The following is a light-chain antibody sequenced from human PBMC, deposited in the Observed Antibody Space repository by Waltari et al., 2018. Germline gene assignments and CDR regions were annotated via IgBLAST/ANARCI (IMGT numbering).Light chain of an antibody. V-gene: IGKV3-15*01. Sequence: ETVMTQSPATLSVYPGERATLSCRASQRIKNNFARYPQKGGQAPRLLLFDASTRATGISARFSGSGYGTEFTLTISSLQSEDFAVYYCQQYDNWPLTFGQGTRLDIK. CDR1: QRIKNN. CDR2: DAS. CDR3: QQYDNWPLT. J-gene: IGKJ5*01.